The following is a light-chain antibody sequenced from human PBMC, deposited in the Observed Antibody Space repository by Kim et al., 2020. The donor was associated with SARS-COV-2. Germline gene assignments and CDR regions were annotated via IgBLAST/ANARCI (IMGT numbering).Light chain of an antibody. CDR1: SLRSYY. V-gene: IGLV3-19*01. Sequence: VALGQTVRITCQGDSLRSYYATGYQQKGGQAPILVIYGKNNRPSGIPDRFSGSSAGNTASLTITGTQAGDEADYYCSSRDSNDNVIFGGGTKLTVL. CDR2: GKN. CDR3: SSRDSNDNVI. J-gene: IGLJ2*01.